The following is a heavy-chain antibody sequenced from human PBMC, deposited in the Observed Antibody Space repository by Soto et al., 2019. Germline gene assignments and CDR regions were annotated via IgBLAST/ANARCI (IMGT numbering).Heavy chain of an antibody. CDR3: AGRSVFGVAAYGS. V-gene: IGHV4-39*01. CDR1: GGSVSNSGYF. D-gene: IGHD3-3*01. J-gene: IGHJ5*02. CDR2: VYYSGSS. Sequence: SSETLSLTCTVSGGSVSNSGYFWGGIRQPPMRGLERIGNVYYSGSSHSYPSLKSRVTMSVGTSKNQFSLKRSSVTAADTAVYYCAGRSVFGVAAYGSWGQGTRVAVAT.